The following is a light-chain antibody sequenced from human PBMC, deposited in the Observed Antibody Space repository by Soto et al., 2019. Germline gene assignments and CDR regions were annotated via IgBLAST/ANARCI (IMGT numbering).Light chain of an antibody. J-gene: IGKJ2*01. Sequence: EIVMTHSPATLSVSPGERATLSCRASQSVSNNLAWYQQKPGQAPRLLIYGASTRATAIPARFSGSGSGTEFTLTISSLQSEDFAVYFCQQYDNWPYTFGQGPSWRSN. V-gene: IGKV3-15*01. CDR2: GAS. CDR3: QQYDNWPYT. CDR1: QSVSNN.